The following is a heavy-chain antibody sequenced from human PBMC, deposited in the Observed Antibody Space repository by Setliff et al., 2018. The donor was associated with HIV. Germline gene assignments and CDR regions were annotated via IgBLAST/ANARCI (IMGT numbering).Heavy chain of an antibody. Sequence: PSETLSLTCSVSGDSISSGSYSWGWIRQTPGKGLEWIGNIYYTGFAYYNPSLKSRVTISLDTSKTHFFLNLTSVTDADTAVYFCTREGRGDPAMATTRIDYWGQGKRVPSPQ. CDR3: TREGRGDPAMATTRIDY. CDR1: GDSISSGSYS. D-gene: IGHD1-1*01. J-gene: IGHJ4*02. CDR2: IYYTGFA. V-gene: IGHV4-39*02.